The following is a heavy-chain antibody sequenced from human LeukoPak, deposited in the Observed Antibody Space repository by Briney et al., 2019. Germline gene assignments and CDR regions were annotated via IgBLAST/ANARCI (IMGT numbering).Heavy chain of an antibody. CDR1: GYTSTSYD. CDR3: ARSLVITSYYYYGLDV. CDR2: MNPDSGNT. Sequence: ASVKVSCKAFGYTSTSYDINWVRQATGQGLEWMGWMNPDSGNTGYAQKFQGRVTMTRNTSISTAYMELSSLRSEDTAVYYCARSLVITSYYYYGLDVWGQGTTVTVSS. J-gene: IGHJ6*02. D-gene: IGHD2/OR15-2a*01. V-gene: IGHV1-8*01.